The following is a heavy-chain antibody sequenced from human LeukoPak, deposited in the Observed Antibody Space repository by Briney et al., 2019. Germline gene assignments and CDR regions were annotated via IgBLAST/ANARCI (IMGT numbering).Heavy chain of an antibody. Sequence: GRSLRLSCAASGFTFSSYAMHWVRQAPGKGLEWVAVISYDGSNKYYADSVKGRFTISRDNSKNTLYLQMNSLRAEDTAVYYCARGTYYYDSSHYSAFDYWGQGTLVTVSS. CDR1: GFTFSSYA. V-gene: IGHV3-30*04. CDR2: ISYDGSNK. J-gene: IGHJ4*02. D-gene: IGHD3-22*01. CDR3: ARGTYYYDSSHYSAFDY.